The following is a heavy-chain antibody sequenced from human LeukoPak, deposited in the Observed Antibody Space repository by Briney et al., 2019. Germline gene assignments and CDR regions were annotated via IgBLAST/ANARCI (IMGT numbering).Heavy chain of an antibody. Sequence: PGGSLRLSCAASGVSFSSCSMNWVRQAPGKGLEWVSYISSGSSTIYYADSVKGRFTISRDNAKNSLYLQMNSLRAEDTAVYYCARGPSGGDAFDIWGQGTMVTVSS. CDR1: GVSFSSCS. D-gene: IGHD6-25*01. CDR2: ISSGSSTI. CDR3: ARGPSGGDAFDI. J-gene: IGHJ3*02. V-gene: IGHV3-48*01.